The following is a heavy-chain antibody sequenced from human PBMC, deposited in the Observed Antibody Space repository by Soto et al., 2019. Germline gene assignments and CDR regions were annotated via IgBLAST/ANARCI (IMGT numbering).Heavy chain of an antibody. CDR3: AGDVRVVANTFYNYGMDV. CDR1: GFTFSDHY. J-gene: IGHJ6*02. V-gene: IGHV3-72*01. Sequence: EVQLVESGGGLVQPGGSLRLSCAASGFTFSDHYMDWVRQAPGKGLEWVGRTRNKANSYTTEYAASVKGRFTISRDDSKNSLYLQMNSLKSDETAVYYCAGDVRVVANTFYNYGMDVWGQGTTVTVSS. CDR2: TRNKANSYTT. D-gene: IGHD2-15*01.